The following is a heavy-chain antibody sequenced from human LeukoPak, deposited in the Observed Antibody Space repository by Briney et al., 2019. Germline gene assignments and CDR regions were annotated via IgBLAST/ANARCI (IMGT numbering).Heavy chain of an antibody. V-gene: IGHV4-39*07. D-gene: IGHD6-19*01. Sequence: SETLSLTCTVSGGSISSSSYYWGWIRQPPGKGLEWIGSIYYSGSTYYNPSLKSRVTISVDTSKNQFSLKLSSVTAADTAVYYCARERSSGWTYWGQGTLVTVSS. CDR3: ARERSSGWTY. CDR1: GGSISSSSYY. CDR2: IYYSGST. J-gene: IGHJ4*02.